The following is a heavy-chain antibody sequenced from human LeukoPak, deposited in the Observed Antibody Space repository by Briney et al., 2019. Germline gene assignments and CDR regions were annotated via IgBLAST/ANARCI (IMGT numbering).Heavy chain of an antibody. V-gene: IGHV5-51*01. J-gene: IGHJ1*01. CDR1: GYSFTTYW. Sequence: GESLKISCKGFGYSFTTYWIAWVRQMPGKGLEWMGIIYPGDSDTRYSPSFQGQVTISADKSISTAYLQWTSLKASDTAMYYCARRGQQLEYFEMWGQGTLVTVSS. D-gene: IGHD6-13*01. CDR3: ARRGQQLEYFEM. CDR2: IYPGDSDT.